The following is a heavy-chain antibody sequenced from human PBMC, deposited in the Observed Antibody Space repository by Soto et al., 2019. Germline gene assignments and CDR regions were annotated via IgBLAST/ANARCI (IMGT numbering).Heavy chain of an antibody. D-gene: IGHD6-6*01. CDR2: IWYDGSHK. CDR3: ARDYSSSSGGFDY. V-gene: IGHV3-33*01. Sequence: QVQLAESGGGVVQPGRSLRLSCAASGFTFSSYGMHWVRQAPGKGLEWVAVIWYDGSHKYYADSVKGRFTISRDNSKNALYLQMNSLRAEDTAVYYCARDYSSSSGGFDYWGQGARVAVSS. CDR1: GFTFSSYG. J-gene: IGHJ4*02.